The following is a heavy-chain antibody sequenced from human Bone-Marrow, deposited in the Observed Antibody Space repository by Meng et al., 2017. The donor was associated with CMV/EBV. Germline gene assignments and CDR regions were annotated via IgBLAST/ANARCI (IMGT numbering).Heavy chain of an antibody. V-gene: IGHV1-69*05. CDR1: GGTFSSYA. Sequence: SVKVSCKASGGTFSSYAISWVRQAPGQGLEWMGGIIPIFGTANYAQKFQGRVTITTDESTSTAYMELSSLRSEDTAVYYCARDQYYDILTGYYKRRGYFDLWGRGTLVTVSS. CDR2: IIPIFGTA. D-gene: IGHD3-9*01. J-gene: IGHJ2*01. CDR3: ARDQYYDILTGYYKRRGYFDL.